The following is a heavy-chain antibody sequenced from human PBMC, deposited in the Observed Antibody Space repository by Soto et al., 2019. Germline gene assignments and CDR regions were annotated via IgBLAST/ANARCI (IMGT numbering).Heavy chain of an antibody. CDR3: ARLAMTSVTNNWFDP. J-gene: IGHJ5*02. CDR2: TSYSGKT. CDR1: GGSISSRSYY. D-gene: IGHD4-4*01. V-gene: IGHV4-39*02. Sequence: QLQLQESGPGLVKPAETLSLTCTVSGGSISSRSYYWGWILQSPGQGLEWIGSTSYSGKTYYNPSLKGRVTISVDTSRTHFSLKVTSVTAADTGFYYCARLAMTSVTNNWFDPWGQGTQVTVSS.